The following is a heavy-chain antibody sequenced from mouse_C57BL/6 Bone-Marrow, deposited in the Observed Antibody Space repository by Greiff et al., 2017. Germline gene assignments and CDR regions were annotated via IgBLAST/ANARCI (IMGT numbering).Heavy chain of an antibody. CDR2: IHPNSGST. Sequence: QVQLQQPGAELVKPGASVKLSCKASGYTFTSYWMHWVKQSPGQGLEWIGLIHPNSGSTNYNEKSKSKATLTVDKSSRTAYMQHSNLTTEDSAVNDWAGLRRYYYAMDYWGQGTSVTVSS. V-gene: IGHV1-64*01. J-gene: IGHJ4*01. CDR3: AGLRRYYYAMDY. CDR1: GYTFTSYW. D-gene: IGHD1-2*01.